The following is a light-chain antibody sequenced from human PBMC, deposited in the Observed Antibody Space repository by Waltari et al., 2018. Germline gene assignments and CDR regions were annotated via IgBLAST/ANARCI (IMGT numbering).Light chain of an antibody. CDR2: DVS. J-gene: IGLJ2*01. CDR3: SSYTTSRVL. CDR1: SSEIGGYNY. V-gene: IGLV2-14*03. Sequence: QSALTQPASVSGYPGQSITISCTGTSSEIGGYNYVSWYQQHTGKAPKVIIYDVSTRPSGVSNRFSGSKSANTASLTISGLQAEDEADYYCSSYTTSRVLFGGGTKLTVL.